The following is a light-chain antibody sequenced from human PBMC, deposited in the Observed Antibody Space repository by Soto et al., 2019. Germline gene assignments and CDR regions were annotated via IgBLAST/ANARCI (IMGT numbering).Light chain of an antibody. CDR1: QGISSY. CDR2: AAS. J-gene: IGKJ5*01. Sequence: DIQLTQSPSFLSASVGDRVTITCRASQGISSYLAWYQQKPGKAPKFLIYAASTLQSGVTSRFSGSGSGTEFTLTISSLQPEDFATYYCQRLDNYPITFGQGTRLEIK. CDR3: QRLDNYPIT. V-gene: IGKV1-9*01.